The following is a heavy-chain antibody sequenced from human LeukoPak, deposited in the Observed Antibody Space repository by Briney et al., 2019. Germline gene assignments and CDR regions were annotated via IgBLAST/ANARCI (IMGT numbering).Heavy chain of an antibody. J-gene: IGHJ4*02. V-gene: IGHV2-5*02. CDR3: VHRTTVTSFDY. CDR1: GFSLTTSGVV. D-gene: IGHD4-17*01. Sequence: SGPTLVNPTQPLTLTCTFSGFSLTTSGVVVGWVRQPPGKALEWVAFINGDDNKRYNPSLKSRLTITKDTSKNQVVLTMTNVDPVDTATYYCVHRTTVTSFDYWGQGTLVTVSS. CDR2: INGDDNK.